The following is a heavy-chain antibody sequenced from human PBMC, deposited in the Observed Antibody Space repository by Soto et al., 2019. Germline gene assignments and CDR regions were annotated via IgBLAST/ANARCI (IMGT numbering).Heavy chain of an antibody. CDR3: VRDDICVSIHY. V-gene: IGHV3-74*03. CDR1: ELKFSTYW. J-gene: IGHJ4*02. D-gene: IGHD2-21*01. CDR2: INNDGSDT. Sequence: GGPMRLSSAAFELKFSTYWMHRVCQAPWKWLMWVSHINNDGSDTTYAHSVKGRFPISRDNAKNTVYLQMNSLRAVYTAVYYCVRDDICVSIHYWCLGPLVTV.